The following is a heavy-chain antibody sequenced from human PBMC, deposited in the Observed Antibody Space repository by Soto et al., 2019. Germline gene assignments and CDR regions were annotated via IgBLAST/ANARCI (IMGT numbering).Heavy chain of an antibody. J-gene: IGHJ4*02. V-gene: IGHV4-39*01. D-gene: IGHD2-2*01. CDR1: GGSISSSSYY. CDR3: ARLRRKVLLSNSEDYFDY. Sequence: SETLSLTCTVSGGSISSSSYYWGWIRQPPGKGLEWIGSIYYSGSTYYNPSLKSRVTISVATSKNQFSLKLSSVTAADTAVYYCARLRRKVLLSNSEDYFDYWGQGTLVTVSS. CDR2: IYYSGST.